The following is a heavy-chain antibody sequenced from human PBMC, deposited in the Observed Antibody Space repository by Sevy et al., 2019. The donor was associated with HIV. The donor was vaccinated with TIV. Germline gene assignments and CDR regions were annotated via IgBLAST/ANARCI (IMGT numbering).Heavy chain of an antibody. J-gene: IGHJ4*02. CDR3: ARVREYYGSGSYSVWYYFDY. CDR1: GGSISSYY. V-gene: IGHV4-59*01. D-gene: IGHD3-10*01. Sequence: SETLSLTCTVSGGSISSYYWSWIRQPPGKGLEWIGYIYYSGSTNYNPSLKSRVTISVDTSKNQFSLKLSSVTAADTAVYYCARVREYYGSGSYSVWYYFDYWGQGTLVTASS. CDR2: IYYSGST.